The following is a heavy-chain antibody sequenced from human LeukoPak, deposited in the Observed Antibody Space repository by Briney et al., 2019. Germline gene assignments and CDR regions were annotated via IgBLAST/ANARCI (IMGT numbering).Heavy chain of an antibody. J-gene: IGHJ4*02. CDR2: FYFSGGT. Sequence: SETLSLTCTVSGGSISSYYWSWIRQPPGKGLEWIGYFYFSGGTNYNPSLKSRVTISVDTSKNQFSLKLSSVTAADTAVYYCARGFKYYYDSSSYSYYFDYWGQGTLVTVSS. V-gene: IGHV4-59*12. D-gene: IGHD3-22*01. CDR1: GGSISSYY. CDR3: ARGFKYYYDSSSYSYYFDY.